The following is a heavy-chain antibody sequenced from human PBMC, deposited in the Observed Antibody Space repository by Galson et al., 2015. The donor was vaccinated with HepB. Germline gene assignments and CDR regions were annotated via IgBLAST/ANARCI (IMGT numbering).Heavy chain of an antibody. D-gene: IGHD2-21*01. CDR1: GLTFSSYA. CDR3: AKDSPILTY. CDR2: IDDGGGAT. J-gene: IGHJ4*02. V-gene: IGHV3-23*01. Sequence: SLRLSCAASGLTFSSYAMSWVRQAPGKGLEWVSAIDDGGGATYYADSVKGRFTISRDNSKNTLYLQMNSLRAEDTAVYYCAKDSPILTYWGQGTLVTVSS.